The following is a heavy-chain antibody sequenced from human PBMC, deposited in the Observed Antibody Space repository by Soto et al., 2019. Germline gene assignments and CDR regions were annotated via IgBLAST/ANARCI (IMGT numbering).Heavy chain of an antibody. V-gene: IGHV3-48*02. CDR3: ARVILTDRHAKRITMVRGANREAARYFDP. Sequence: GGSLRLSCAASGFTFSSYSMNWVRQAPGKGLEWVSYISSSSSTIYYADSVKGRFTISRDNAKNSLYLQMNSLRDEDTAVYYCARVILTDRHAKRITMVRGANREAARYFDPWGQGTLVTVSS. CDR1: GFTFSSYS. CDR2: ISSSSSTI. D-gene: IGHD3-10*01. J-gene: IGHJ5*02.